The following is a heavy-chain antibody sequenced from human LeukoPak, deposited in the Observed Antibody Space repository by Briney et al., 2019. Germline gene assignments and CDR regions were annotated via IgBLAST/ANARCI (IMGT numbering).Heavy chain of an antibody. Sequence: GGSLRLSCAASGFIFSNYGMHWVRQAPGRGLEFVSRISSNGGTTYYADSLKGRFTISRDNSKNTVYLQMASLRPEDMAVYYCARVPSSSGWYDYWGQGTLVTVSS. V-gene: IGHV3-64*02. J-gene: IGHJ4*02. CDR2: ISSNGGTT. CDR1: GFIFSNYG. CDR3: ARVPSSSGWYDY. D-gene: IGHD6-19*01.